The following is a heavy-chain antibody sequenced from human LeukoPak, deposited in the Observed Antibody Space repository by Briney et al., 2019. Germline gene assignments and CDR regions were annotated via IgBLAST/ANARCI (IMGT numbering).Heavy chain of an antibody. CDR1: GGSICRYY. CDR3: SRRGYCSSTSCYTSGDFDY. CDR2: IYASGST. Sequence: SETLSLTCTVSGGSICRYYWSWIRQPARKGLEWCGRIYASGSTNYNPSLQSRVTMSVDTTKNQFSLKLSSVTAADTAVYYCSRRGYCSSTSCYTSGDFDYWGQGTLVTVSS. D-gene: IGHD2-2*02. V-gene: IGHV4-4*07. J-gene: IGHJ4*02.